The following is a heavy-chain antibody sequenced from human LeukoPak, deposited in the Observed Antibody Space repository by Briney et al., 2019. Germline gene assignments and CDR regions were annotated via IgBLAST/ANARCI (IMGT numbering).Heavy chain of an antibody. Sequence: SETLSLTCTVPGGSISSYYWSWIRQPAGKGLESIGRIYTSRSTYYNPSLKSPITMAVDTSKNQFSLKLGSVTAADTAVYYCARDVRSGWYAYFDYWGQGTLVTVSS. J-gene: IGHJ4*02. CDR2: IYTSRST. D-gene: IGHD6-19*01. CDR1: GGSISSYY. CDR3: ARDVRSGWYAYFDY. V-gene: IGHV4-4*07.